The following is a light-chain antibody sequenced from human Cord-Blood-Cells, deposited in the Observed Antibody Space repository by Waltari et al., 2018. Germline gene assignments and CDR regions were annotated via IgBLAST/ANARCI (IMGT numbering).Light chain of an antibody. CDR3: SSYTSSSTYV. Sequence: HSALTQPASVSGYPGQSITISCTGTSSDVGGYKHVPWYQPNPGKAPKLMIYEVSKRPSRVSQRFSGSKSGSTASLTISGLQAEDEADYYCSSYTSSSTYVFGTGTKVTVL. CDR2: EVS. V-gene: IGLV2-14*01. J-gene: IGLJ1*01. CDR1: SSDVGGYKH.